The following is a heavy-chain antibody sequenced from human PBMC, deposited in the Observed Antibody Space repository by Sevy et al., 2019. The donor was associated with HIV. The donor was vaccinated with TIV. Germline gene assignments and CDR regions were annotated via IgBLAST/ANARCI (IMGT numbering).Heavy chain of an antibody. CDR1: GFTFSSYG. V-gene: IGHV3-30*18. CDR3: AKGGQWLVRDWFDP. D-gene: IGHD6-19*01. CDR2: ISYDGSNK. J-gene: IGHJ5*02. Sequence: GGSLRLSCVASGFTFSSYGMHWVRQAPGKGLDWVTVISYDGSNKYYADSVKGRFTISRDNSKNTLYLQMNSLRVEDTAVYYCAKGGQWLVRDWFDPWGQGTLVTVSS.